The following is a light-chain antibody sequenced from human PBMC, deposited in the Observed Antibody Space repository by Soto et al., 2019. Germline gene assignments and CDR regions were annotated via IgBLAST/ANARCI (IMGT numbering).Light chain of an antibody. CDR2: GGS. CDR3: HLYGTSPLYT. J-gene: IGKJ2*01. Sequence: EDVLTQSPGTLSLSPGERATLSCRASQSVTSKYLAWYQQRPGQAPRLLIYGGSSRATGIPDRFSGRGSGTDFTLTISRLEPEDFAVYYCHLYGTSPLYTFGQGTRLESK. CDR1: QSVTSKY. V-gene: IGKV3-20*01.